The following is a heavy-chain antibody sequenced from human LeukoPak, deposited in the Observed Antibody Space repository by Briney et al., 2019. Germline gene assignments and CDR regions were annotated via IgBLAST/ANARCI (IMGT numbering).Heavy chain of an antibody. J-gene: IGHJ4*02. CDR1: GGTFSSYA. D-gene: IGHD3-22*01. V-gene: IGHV1-69*13. CDR2: IIPIFGTA. CDR3: ARHVVDYDSSGYYSDY. Sequence: SVKVSCKASGGTFSSYAISWVRQAPGQGLEWMGGIIPIFGTANYAQKFQGRVTITADESTSTAYMELSSLRSEDTAVYYCARHVVDYDSSGYYSDYWGQGTLVTVSS.